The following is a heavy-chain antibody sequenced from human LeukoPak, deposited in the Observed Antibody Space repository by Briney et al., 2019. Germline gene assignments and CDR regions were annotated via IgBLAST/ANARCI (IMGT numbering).Heavy chain of an antibody. CDR2: ISSSSSYI. Sequence: GGSLRLSCAASGFTFSSYSMNWVRQAPGKGLEWVSSISSSSSYIYYAGSVKGRFTISRDNAKNSLYLQMNSLRAEDAAVYYCARDIPTYSSSWPIDYWGQGTLVTVSS. D-gene: IGHD6-13*01. CDR1: GFTFSSYS. V-gene: IGHV3-21*01. J-gene: IGHJ4*02. CDR3: ARDIPTYSSSWPIDY.